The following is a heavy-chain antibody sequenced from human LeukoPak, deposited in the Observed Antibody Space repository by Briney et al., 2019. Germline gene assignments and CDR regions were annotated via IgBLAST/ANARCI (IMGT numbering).Heavy chain of an antibody. D-gene: IGHD1-14*01. CDR2: IAYDGSRA. CDR3: TRYNNDHFDY. CDR1: GFTFGGYG. J-gene: IGHJ4*02. Sequence: GGSLRLSCAGSGFTFGGYGMHWFRQTPGKGLEWVAVIAYDGSRAFYADSVKGRFTISRDDSKNTMSVQMDDLRAEDTAVYYCTRYNNDHFDYWGQGTLVTVSS. V-gene: IGHV3-33*01.